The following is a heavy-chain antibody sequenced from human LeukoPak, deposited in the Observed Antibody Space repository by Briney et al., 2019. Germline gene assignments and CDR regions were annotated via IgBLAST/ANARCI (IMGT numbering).Heavy chain of an antibody. CDR3: ARRVYCTSASCYHYHYYMDV. J-gene: IGHJ6*03. Sequence: ASVKVSCKASGYTFISYYIHWVRQAPGQGLEWMGITDPSGGSTTYAQKFQGRVTMTRDTSTNTVYMQLSSLRSEDTAVYYCARRVYCTSASCYHYHYYMDVWGKGTTVTVSS. CDR2: TDPSGGST. CDR1: GYTFISYY. V-gene: IGHV1-46*03. D-gene: IGHD2-2*01.